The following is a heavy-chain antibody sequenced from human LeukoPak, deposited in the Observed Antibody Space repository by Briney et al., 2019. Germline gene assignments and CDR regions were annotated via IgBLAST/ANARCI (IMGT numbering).Heavy chain of an antibody. Sequence: SETLSLTCTVSGGSISSSGYYWGWIRQPPGEGLEWIGNIYYSGRTYYNSSLKSRVTISVDTSKNQSSLKLSSVTAADTAVYYCASVVVVTSNNYFDYWGQGTLVTVSS. J-gene: IGHJ4*02. V-gene: IGHV4-39*01. D-gene: IGHD2-21*02. CDR3: ASVVVVTSNNYFDY. CDR1: GGSISSSGYY. CDR2: IYYSGRT.